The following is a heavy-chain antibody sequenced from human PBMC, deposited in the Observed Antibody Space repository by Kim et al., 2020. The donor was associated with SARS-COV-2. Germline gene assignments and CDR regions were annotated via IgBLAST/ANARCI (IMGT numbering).Heavy chain of an antibody. J-gene: IGHJ4*02. CDR3: VRAYGYYYDSSSYRQYDY. D-gene: IGHD3-22*01. V-gene: IGHV3-11*05. Sequence: RGRFTISRDNAKNSLYLQMSSLRAEDTAVYYCVRAYGYYYDSSSYRQYDYWGQGTLVTVSS.